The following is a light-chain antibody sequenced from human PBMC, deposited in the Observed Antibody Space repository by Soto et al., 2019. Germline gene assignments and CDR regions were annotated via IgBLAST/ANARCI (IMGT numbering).Light chain of an antibody. CDR1: HDVTRR. J-gene: IGKJ4*01. Sequence: EIVMTQSPVTLSLSPGDTATLSCRASHDVTRRLAWYQVKHGQAPRLLIYDASTRATGLPARFSGTGSGTEFTLTFSSLPSEDFAVYYCQHYTNWPLTFGGGTKVEI. CDR2: DAS. V-gene: IGKV3-15*01. CDR3: QHYTNWPLT.